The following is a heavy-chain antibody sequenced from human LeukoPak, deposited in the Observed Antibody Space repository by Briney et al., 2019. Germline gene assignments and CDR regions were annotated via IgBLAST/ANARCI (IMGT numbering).Heavy chain of an antibody. CDR1: GFTFSSYW. Sequence: GGSLRLSCAASGFTFSSYWMSWVRQAPGKGLEWVANIKQDGSDKYYAGSVKGRFTISRDNAKNSLYLQMNSLRAEDTAVYFCARYNSAWKTDDYWGQGTLVTVSS. J-gene: IGHJ4*02. CDR3: ARYNSAWKTDDY. CDR2: IKQDGSDK. D-gene: IGHD6-19*01. V-gene: IGHV3-7*03.